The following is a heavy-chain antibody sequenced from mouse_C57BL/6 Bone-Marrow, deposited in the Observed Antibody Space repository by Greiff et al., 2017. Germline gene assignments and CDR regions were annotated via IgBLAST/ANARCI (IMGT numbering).Heavy chain of an antibody. CDR1: GYTFTSYG. CDR2: IYPRSGNT. V-gene: IGHV1-81*01. CDR3: ARSPYYYGSSYWYFDG. J-gene: IGHJ1*03. D-gene: IGHD1-1*01. Sequence: VKLQESGAELARPGASVKLSCKASGYTFTSYGISWVKQRTGQGLEWIGEIYPRSGNTYYNEKFKGKATLTADKSSSTAYMELRSLTSEDSAVYFCARSPYYYGSSYWYFDGWGTGTTVTVSS.